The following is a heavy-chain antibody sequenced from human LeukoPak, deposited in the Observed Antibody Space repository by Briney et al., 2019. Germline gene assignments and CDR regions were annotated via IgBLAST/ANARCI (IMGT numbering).Heavy chain of an antibody. CDR2: ISYDGSNK. Sequence: GRSLRLSCAASGFNFSSYAMHWVRQAPGKGLEWVAVISYDGSNKYYADSVKGRFTISRDNSKNTLYLQMNSLRAEDTAVYYCTTRGSGSYTFDYWGQGTLVTVSS. V-gene: IGHV3-30*04. J-gene: IGHJ4*02. CDR3: TTRGSGSYTFDY. D-gene: IGHD3-10*01. CDR1: GFNFSSYA.